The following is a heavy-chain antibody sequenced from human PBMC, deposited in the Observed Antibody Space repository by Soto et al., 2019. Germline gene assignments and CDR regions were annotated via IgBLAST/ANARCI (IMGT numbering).Heavy chain of an antibody. V-gene: IGHV1-2*04. J-gene: IGHJ5*02. CDR1: GYTFTGYY. D-gene: IGHD3-10*01. Sequence: ASVKVSCKASGYTFTGYYMHWVRQAPGQGLEWMGWINPNSGGTNYAQKFQGWVTMTRDTSISTAYMELSRLRSDDTAVYYCARSFKTYYYGSGSYYRPPPWFAPWGQGTLVTVSS. CDR3: ARSFKTYYYGSGSYYRPPPWFAP. CDR2: INPNSGGT.